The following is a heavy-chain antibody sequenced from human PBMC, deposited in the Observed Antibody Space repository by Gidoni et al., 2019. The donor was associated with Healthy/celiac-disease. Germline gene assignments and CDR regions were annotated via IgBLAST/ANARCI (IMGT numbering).Heavy chain of an antibody. CDR3: ARVWLAAAGLGGGFDP. J-gene: IGHJ5*02. D-gene: IGHD6-13*01. CDR2: INADNGNT. V-gene: IGHV1-3*01. CDR1: GYFLTSHA. Sequence: QVLLVQSGAAVKKPGASVQVSCKAFGYFLTSHAMQWVRQAPGQRLEWMGWINADNGNTKYSQEFQGRVTITRDTSASTAYMELSSLGSEDTAVYYCARVWLAAAGLGGGFDPWGQGTLVTVSS.